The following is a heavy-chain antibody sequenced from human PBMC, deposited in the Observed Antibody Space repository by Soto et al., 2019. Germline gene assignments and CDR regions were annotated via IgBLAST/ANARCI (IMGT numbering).Heavy chain of an antibody. CDR1: GYTFTSYG. D-gene: IGHD4-4*01. CDR3: ARGHYSNPLYYYYYGMDV. V-gene: IGHV1-2*04. J-gene: IGHJ6*02. Sequence: ASVKVSCKASGYTFTSYGISWVRQAPGQGLEWMGWINPNSGGTNYAQKFQGWVTMTRDTSISTAYMELSRLRSDDTAVYYCARGHYSNPLYYYYYGMDVWGQGTTVTVSS. CDR2: INPNSGGT.